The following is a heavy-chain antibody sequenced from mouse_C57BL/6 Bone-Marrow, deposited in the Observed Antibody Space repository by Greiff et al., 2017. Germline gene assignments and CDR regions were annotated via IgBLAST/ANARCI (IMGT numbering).Heavy chain of an antibody. CDR3: ARYDYDACYCYFDV. CDR1: GFTFTDYY. D-gene: IGHD2-4*01. Sequence: EVKLQESGGGLVQPGGSLSLSCAASGFTFTDYYMSWVRQPPGKALEWLGFIRNKANGYTTEYSESVKGRFTISRDNSQSILYLQMNATRADDRATYYFARYDYDACYCYFDVWDTGTTVTVSS. CDR2: IRNKANGYTT. J-gene: IGHJ1*03. V-gene: IGHV7-3*01.